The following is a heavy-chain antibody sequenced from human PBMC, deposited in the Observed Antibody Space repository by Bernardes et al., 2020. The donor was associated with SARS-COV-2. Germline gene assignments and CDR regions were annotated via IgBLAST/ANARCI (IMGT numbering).Heavy chain of an antibody. D-gene: IGHD3-10*01. V-gene: IGHV4-59*08. CDR2: IYYSGST. CDR3: ARLGSWSSAD. J-gene: IGHJ1*01. CDR1: GGFISSFY. Sequence: SEPLHLTCSVFGGFISSFYWNWIRQRPGKGLEWIGYIYYSGSTNYNPSLKSRVTMSLDTSKNQFSLKLSSVTAADTAVYYCARLGSWSSADWGQGTLVTVS.